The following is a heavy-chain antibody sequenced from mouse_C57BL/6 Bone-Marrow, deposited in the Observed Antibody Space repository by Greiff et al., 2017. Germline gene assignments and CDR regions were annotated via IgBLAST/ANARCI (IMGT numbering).Heavy chain of an antibody. V-gene: IGHV1-55*01. D-gene: IGHD2-4*01. Sequence: QVQLKQPGAELVKPGASVKMSCKASGYTFTSYWITWVKQRPGQGLEWIGDIYPGSGSTNYNEKFKSKATLTVDTSSSTAYMQLSSLTSEDSAVYYCASFYDYDASFAYWGQGTLVTVSA. CDR1: GYTFTSYW. CDR3: ASFYDYDASFAY. CDR2: IYPGSGST. J-gene: IGHJ3*01.